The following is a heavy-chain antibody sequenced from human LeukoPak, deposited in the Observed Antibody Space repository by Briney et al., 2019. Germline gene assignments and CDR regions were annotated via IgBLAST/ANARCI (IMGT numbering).Heavy chain of an antibody. J-gene: IGHJ4*02. CDR2: ISSSSSYI. Sequence: PGGSLRLSCAASGFTFSSYWMNWVRQAPGKGLEWVSSISSSSSYIYYADSVKGRFTISRDNAKNSLYLQMNSLRAEDTAVYYCARDLGGNIYDSSGYSPGPFDYWGQGTLVTVSS. CDR3: ARDLGGNIYDSSGYSPGPFDY. D-gene: IGHD3-22*01. CDR1: GFTFSSYW. V-gene: IGHV3-21*01.